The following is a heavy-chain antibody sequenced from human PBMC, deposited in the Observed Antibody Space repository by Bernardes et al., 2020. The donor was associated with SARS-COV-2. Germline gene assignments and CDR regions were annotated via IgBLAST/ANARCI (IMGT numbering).Heavy chain of an antibody. D-gene: IGHD1-1*01. CDR1: GFTFDDYA. Sequence: GGSLRLSCAASGFTFDDYAMHWVRQAPGKGLEWVSLISGDGGSTYYADSVKGRFTISRDNSKNSLYLQMNSLRTEDTALYYCAKAVEMATTRSAEYFQHWGQGTLVTVSS. CDR3: AKAVEMATTRSAEYFQH. CDR2: ISGDGGST. V-gene: IGHV3-43*02. J-gene: IGHJ1*01.